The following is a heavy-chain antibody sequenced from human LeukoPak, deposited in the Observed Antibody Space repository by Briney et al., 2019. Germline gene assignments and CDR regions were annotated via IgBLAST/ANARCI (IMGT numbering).Heavy chain of an antibody. V-gene: IGHV4-34*08. CDR2: INHSGST. CDR1: GFTFSSYA. Sequence: GSLRLSCAASGFTFSSYAMSWVRQAPGKGLEWIGEINHSGSTNYNPSLKSRVTISVDTSKNQFSLKLSSVTAADTAVYYCAGQNSVVPAAIAFFDPWGQGTLVTVSS. D-gene: IGHD2-2*01. CDR3: AGQNSVVPAAIAFFDP. J-gene: IGHJ5*02.